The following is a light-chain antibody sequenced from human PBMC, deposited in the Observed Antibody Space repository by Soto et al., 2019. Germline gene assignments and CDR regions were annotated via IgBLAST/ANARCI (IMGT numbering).Light chain of an antibody. J-gene: IGKJ1*01. Sequence: VPMTQSPSMLSASAGDRVTIAGRASQSIRRWLAWYQQKPGKAPKLLIYAASSLQSGVPSRFSGSGSGTDFTLTISSLQPEDFATYYCQQSYSTPRTFAQGTKV. CDR2: AAS. CDR3: QQSYSTPRT. V-gene: IGKV1-39*01. CDR1: QSIRRW.